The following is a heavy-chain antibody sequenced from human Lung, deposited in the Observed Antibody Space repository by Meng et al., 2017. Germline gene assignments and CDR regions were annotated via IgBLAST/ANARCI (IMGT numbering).Heavy chain of an antibody. D-gene: IGHD5-24*01. J-gene: IGHJ4*02. V-gene: IGHV3-74*01. Sequence: EVQLVESGGGLVQPGGSLRLSCAASGFTFSTYWMHWARQAPGKGLVWVSHINTDGSSTNYADTVKGRFTIYRDNAKNTLYLQMNSLRAEDTAVYYCGRSDGYIRDWGQGTLVTVSS. CDR1: GFTFSTYW. CDR3: GRSDGYIRD. CDR2: INTDGSST.